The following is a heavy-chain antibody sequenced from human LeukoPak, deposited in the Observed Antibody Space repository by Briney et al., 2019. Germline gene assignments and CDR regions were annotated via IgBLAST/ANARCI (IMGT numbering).Heavy chain of an antibody. Sequence: GGSLRLSCAASGLTVSSSYMSWVRQAPGKGLEWVSIIYNDGSTYYADSMKGRFTITRDNSKKTLYLQVNSLRAEDTAMYCCARNILFAFDIWGQGTMVTVSS. CDR3: ARNILFAFDI. J-gene: IGHJ3*02. CDR1: GLTVSSSY. V-gene: IGHV3-53*01. CDR2: IYNDGST.